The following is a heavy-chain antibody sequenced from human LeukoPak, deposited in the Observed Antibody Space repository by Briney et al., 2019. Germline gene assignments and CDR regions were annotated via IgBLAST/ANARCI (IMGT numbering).Heavy chain of an antibody. V-gene: IGHV3-23*01. J-gene: IGHJ4*02. CDR3: AKGGNYYYDSSGYRPFDY. D-gene: IGHD3-22*01. Sequence: GGSLRLSCAASGFTFSSYSMNWVRQAPGKGLEWVSAISGSGGSTYYADSVKGRFTISRDNSKNTLYLQMNSLRAEDTAVYYCAKGGNYYYDSSGYRPFDYWGQGTLVTVSS. CDR1: GFTFSSYS. CDR2: ISGSGGST.